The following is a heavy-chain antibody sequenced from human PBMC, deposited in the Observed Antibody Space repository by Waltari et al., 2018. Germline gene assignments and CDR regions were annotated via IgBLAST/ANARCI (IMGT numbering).Heavy chain of an antibody. V-gene: IGHV4-34*01. D-gene: IGHD2-15*01. Sequence: QVQLQQWGAGLLKPSETLSLTCAVYGGSFSGYYWSWIRQPPGKGLEWIGEINQSGSTNYNPSRRSRGTISVDTSKSQFSLKLSSVTAADTAVYYCARGRTTYCSGGSCRNWFDPWGQGTLVTVSS. CDR3: ARGRTTYCSGGSCRNWFDP. J-gene: IGHJ5*02. CDR2: INQSGST. CDR1: GGSFSGYY.